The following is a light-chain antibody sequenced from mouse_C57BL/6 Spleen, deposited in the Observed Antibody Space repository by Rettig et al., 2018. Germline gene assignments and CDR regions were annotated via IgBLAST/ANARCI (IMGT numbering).Light chain of an antibody. V-gene: IGKV8-19*01. J-gene: IGKJ2*01. Sequence: VMTQSPSSLTVTAGEKVTMSCKSSQSLLNSGNQKNYLTWYQQKPGQPPKLLIYWASTRESGVPDRFTGSGSGTDFTLTISSVQAEDLAVYYCQNDYSYPYTFGGGTKLEIK. CDR2: WAS. CDR1: QSLLNSGNQKNY. CDR3: QNDYSYPYT.